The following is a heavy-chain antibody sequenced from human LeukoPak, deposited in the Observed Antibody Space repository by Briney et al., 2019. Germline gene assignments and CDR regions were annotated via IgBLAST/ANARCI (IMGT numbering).Heavy chain of an antibody. Sequence: ASVKVSCKASGYTFTGYYMHWVRQAPGQGLEWMGRIIPILGIANYAQKFQGRVTITADKSTSTAYMELSSLRSEDTAVYYCAREGSGWYDYWGQGTLVTVSS. CDR3: AREGSGWYDY. V-gene: IGHV1-69*04. CDR1: GYTFTGYY. J-gene: IGHJ4*02. D-gene: IGHD6-19*01. CDR2: IIPILGIA.